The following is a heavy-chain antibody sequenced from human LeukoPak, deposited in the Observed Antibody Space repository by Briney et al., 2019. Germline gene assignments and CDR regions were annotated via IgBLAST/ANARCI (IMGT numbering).Heavy chain of an antibody. Sequence: GGSLRLSCAASGFTFSSYEMNWVRQAPGKGLEWVSYISSSGSTIYYADSVKGRFTISRDNAKNSLYLQMNSLRAEDAAVYYWAKGGGKGQDYWGQGTLVTVSS. J-gene: IGHJ4*02. CDR2: ISSSGSTI. V-gene: IGHV3-48*03. CDR1: GFTFSSYE. D-gene: IGHD4-23*01. CDR3: AKGGGKGQDY.